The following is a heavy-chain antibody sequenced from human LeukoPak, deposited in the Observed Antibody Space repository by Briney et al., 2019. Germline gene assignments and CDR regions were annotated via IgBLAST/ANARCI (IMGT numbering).Heavy chain of an antibody. CDR3: ARDSPPSYCSAGSCYFDP. V-gene: IGHV4-59*12. D-gene: IGHD2-15*01. J-gene: IGHJ5*02. Sequence: SETLSLTCTVSGGSISSYYWSWIRQPPGKGLEWIGYIYYSGSTNYNPSLKSRVTISVDTSKNQFSLRLSSVTAADTAVYYCARDSPPSYCSAGSCYFDPWGQGTLVTVSS. CDR2: IYYSGST. CDR1: GGSISSYY.